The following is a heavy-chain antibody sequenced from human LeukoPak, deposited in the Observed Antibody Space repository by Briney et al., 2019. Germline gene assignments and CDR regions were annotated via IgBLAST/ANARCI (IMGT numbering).Heavy chain of an antibody. CDR3: ARDIPVIVATMGGFDY. Sequence: SVKVSCKGSGGTFSSYAFTWVRQAPGQGLEWMGGIIPVFGTTNYAQKFQGRVTISTDESTGTTSMELSSLRSDDTAVYYCARDIPVIVATMGGFDYWGQGTLVTVSS. CDR2: IIPVFGTT. V-gene: IGHV1-69*05. J-gene: IGHJ4*02. D-gene: IGHD5-12*01. CDR1: GGTFSSYA.